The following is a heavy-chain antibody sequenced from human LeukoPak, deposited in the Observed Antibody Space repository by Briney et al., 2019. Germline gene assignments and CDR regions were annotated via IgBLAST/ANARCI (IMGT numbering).Heavy chain of an antibody. J-gene: IGHJ4*02. V-gene: IGHV1-18*01. CDR1: GYTFTSYG. Sequence: ASVKVSCKASGYTFTSYGISWVRQAPGQGLEWMGGISAYNGNTNYAQKLQGRVTMTTDTSTSTAYMELRSLRSDDTAVYYCARDLGCYDSSGYQIVYYFDYWGQGTLVTVSS. CDR2: ISAYNGNT. CDR3: ARDLGCYDSSGYQIVYYFDY. D-gene: IGHD3-22*01.